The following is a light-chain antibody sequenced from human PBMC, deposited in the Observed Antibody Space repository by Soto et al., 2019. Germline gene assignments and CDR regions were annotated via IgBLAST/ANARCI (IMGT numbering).Light chain of an antibody. CDR3: GSWDSSLSAYV. J-gene: IGLJ1*01. V-gene: IGLV1-51*01. CDR1: SSNIGGNS. Sequence: QSVLTHPPSVSAAPGQKVTISCSGSSSNIGGNSVSWYQQLPGTAPKLLIYDDNKRPSGIPDRFSRSKSGTSATLGITGFQTGEEADYYCGSWDSSLSAYVFGNGPKVTV. CDR2: DDN.